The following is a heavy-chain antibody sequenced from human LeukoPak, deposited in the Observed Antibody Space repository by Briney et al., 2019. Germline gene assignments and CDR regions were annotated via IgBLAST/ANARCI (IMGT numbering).Heavy chain of an antibody. D-gene: IGHD6-13*01. Sequence: ASETLSLTCAVYGGSFSGYYWSWIRQPPGKGLEWIGEINHSGSTNYNPSLKSRVTISVDTSKNQFSLKLSSVTAADTAVYYCARLPRSSWYKYYYMDVWGKGTTVTVSS. J-gene: IGHJ6*03. CDR3: ARLPRSSWYKYYYMDV. CDR1: GGSFSGYY. V-gene: IGHV4-34*01. CDR2: INHSGST.